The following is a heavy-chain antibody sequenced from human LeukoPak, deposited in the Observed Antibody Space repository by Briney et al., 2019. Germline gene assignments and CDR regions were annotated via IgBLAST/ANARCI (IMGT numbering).Heavy chain of an antibody. Sequence: GGSLRLSCAASGFTFSSYAMSWVRQAPGKGLEWVSAISGSGGSTYYADSVKGRFTISRDNAKNSLYLQMNSLRAEDTAVYYCARTNPYYYDSSGFDYWGQGTLVTVSS. V-gene: IGHV3-23*01. CDR3: ARTNPYYYDSSGFDY. CDR1: GFTFSSYA. CDR2: ISGSGGST. J-gene: IGHJ4*02. D-gene: IGHD3-22*01.